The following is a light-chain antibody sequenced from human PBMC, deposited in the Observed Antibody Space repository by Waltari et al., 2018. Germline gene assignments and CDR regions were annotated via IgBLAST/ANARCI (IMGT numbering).Light chain of an antibody. J-gene: IGKJ1*01. CDR2: DAS. CDR3: QQRSNWPPWT. V-gene: IGKV3-11*01. Sequence: EIVLTQSPATLSLSPGARATLSCRASQSVSSYLAWYQQKPGQAPRLLIYDASNRATGIPARFSGSGSGTDFTLTISSRVPADFAVYFCQQRSNWPPWTFGQGTKVEIK. CDR1: QSVSSY.